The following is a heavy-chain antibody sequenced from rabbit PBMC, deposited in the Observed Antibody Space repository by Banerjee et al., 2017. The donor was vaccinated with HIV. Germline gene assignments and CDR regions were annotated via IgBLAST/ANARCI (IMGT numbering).Heavy chain of an antibody. D-gene: IGHD6-1*01. J-gene: IGHJ3*01. CDR2: IYIGDGNT. V-gene: IGHV1S47*01. CDR1: GFSFSSYW. Sequence: EESGGDLVEPGASLTLTCTASGFSFSSYWMCWVRQAPGKGLEWIACIYIGDGNTYYASWVNGRFTISRSTSLNTVTLQMTSLTAADTATYFCARGGTDGGDGYADLWGQGTLVTVS. CDR3: ARGGTDGGDGYADL.